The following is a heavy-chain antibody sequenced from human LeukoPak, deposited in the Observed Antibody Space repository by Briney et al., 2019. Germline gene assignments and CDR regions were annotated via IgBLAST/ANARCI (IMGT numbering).Heavy chain of an antibody. CDR2: ISGSGVYT. J-gene: IGHJ3*02. CDR1: GFTFSSYG. D-gene: IGHD5-24*01. CDR3: AKAVDLATISVDI. Sequence: GGSLRLSCAASGFTFSSYGMSWVRQAPGKGLERVSGISGSGVYTYYADSVKGRFTISRDNSKNTLYLVMNSLRVDDTAVYYCAKAVDLATISVDIWGQGTMVTVSS. V-gene: IGHV3-23*01.